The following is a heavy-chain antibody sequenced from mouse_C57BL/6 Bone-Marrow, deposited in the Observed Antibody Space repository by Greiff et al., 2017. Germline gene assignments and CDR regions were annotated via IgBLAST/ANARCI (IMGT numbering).Heavy chain of an antibody. V-gene: IGHV1-42*01. CDR1: GYSFTGYY. CDR3: ARAVYYYGSSYGY. CDR2: INPSTGGT. J-gene: IGHJ2*01. D-gene: IGHD1-1*01. Sequence: EVQLQQSGPELVKPGASVKISCKASGYSFTGYYMNWVKQSPEKSLEWIGEINPSTGGTTYNQKFKAKATLTVDKSSSTAYMQLKSLTSEDSAVYYCARAVYYYGSSYGYWGQGTTLTVSS.